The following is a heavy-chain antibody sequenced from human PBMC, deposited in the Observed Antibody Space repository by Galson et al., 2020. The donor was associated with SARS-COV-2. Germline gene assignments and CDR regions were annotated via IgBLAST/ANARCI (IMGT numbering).Heavy chain of an antibody. Sequence: GVSLKISCAASGFTFSTYWMSWVRQAPGRGLEWVANIKQDGGDRYYVDSVKGRFTISTDNAKNSVHLQMNSLRAEDTAVYFCARDQDGYNDFWGQGTLVTVSS. CDR1: GFTFSTYW. J-gene: IGHJ4*02. CDR2: IKQDGGDR. CDR3: ARDQDGYNDF. D-gene: IGHD5-12*01. V-gene: IGHV3-7*01.